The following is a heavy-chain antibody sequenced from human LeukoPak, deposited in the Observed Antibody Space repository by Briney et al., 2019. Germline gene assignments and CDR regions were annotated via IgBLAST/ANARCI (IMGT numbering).Heavy chain of an antibody. D-gene: IGHD2-15*01. CDR3: AGEYCSGGSCSYYFDY. V-gene: IGHV5-51*01. J-gene: IGHJ4*02. CDR1: GYSFTSYL. Sequence: GESLKISCKGSGYSFTSYLIGRVRQMPGKRLECMGIIYPGDSDTRYSPSFQGQVTISADKSISTAYLQWSSLKASDTAMYYCAGEYCSGGSCSYYFDYWGQGTLVTVSS. CDR2: IYPGDSDT.